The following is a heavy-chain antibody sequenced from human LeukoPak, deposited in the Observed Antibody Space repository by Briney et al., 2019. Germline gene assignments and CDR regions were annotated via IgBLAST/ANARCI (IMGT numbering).Heavy chain of an antibody. CDR3: ASAYYDSSGYYYNY. V-gene: IGHV1-69*04. J-gene: IGHJ4*02. CDR1: GGTFSSYA. CDR2: IIPILGIA. Sequence: SVKVSCKASGGTFSSYAISWVRQAPGQGLEWMGRIIPILGIANYAQKFQGRVTITADKSTSTAYMELSSLRSEDTGVYYCASAYYDSSGYYYNYWGQGTLVTVSS. D-gene: IGHD3-22*01.